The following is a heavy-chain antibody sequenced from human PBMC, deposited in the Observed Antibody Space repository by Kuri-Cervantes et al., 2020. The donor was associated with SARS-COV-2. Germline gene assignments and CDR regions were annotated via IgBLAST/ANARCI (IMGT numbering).Heavy chain of an antibody. CDR2: ISYDGSNK. CDR3: ARGAAAADYFFYGMDV. CDR1: GFTFSTYA. J-gene: IGHJ6*02. V-gene: IGHV3-30-3*01. Sequence: GGSLRLSCAASGFTFSTYAMHWVRQAPGKGLEWVAVISYDGSNKFSADSVKGRFTISRDNSKSTLFLQMNSLRAEDTAEYYCARGAAAADYFFYGMDVWGRGTTVTVSS. D-gene: IGHD6-13*01.